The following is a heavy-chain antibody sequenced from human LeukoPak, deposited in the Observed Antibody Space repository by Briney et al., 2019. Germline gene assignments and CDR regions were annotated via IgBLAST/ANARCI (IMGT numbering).Heavy chain of an antibody. J-gene: IGHJ3*02. Sequence: SETLSLTCTVSGYSISSGYYWGWIRQPPGKGLEWIGSIYHSGSTYYNPSLKSRVTISVDTSKNQFSLKLSSVTAADTAVYYCARDEAYYDILTGYRAYNAFDIWGQGTMVTVSS. D-gene: IGHD3-9*01. CDR2: IYHSGST. CDR3: ARDEAYYDILTGYRAYNAFDI. CDR1: GYSISSGYY. V-gene: IGHV4-38-2*02.